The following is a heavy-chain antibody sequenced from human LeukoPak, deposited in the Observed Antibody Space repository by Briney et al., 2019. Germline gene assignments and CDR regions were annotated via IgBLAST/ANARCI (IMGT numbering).Heavy chain of an antibody. V-gene: IGHV4-59*01. CDR2: TYYSGTT. CDR3: ARGVYIAAAQYGY. J-gene: IGHJ4*02. Sequence: SETLSLTCTVSGGSISSYYWNWIRQPPGKGLEWIGYTYYSGTTNYNPSLKSRVTISVDTSKNQFSLKLSSVTAADTAVYYCARGVYIAAAQYGYWGQGTLVTVSS. D-gene: IGHD6-13*01. CDR1: GGSISSYY.